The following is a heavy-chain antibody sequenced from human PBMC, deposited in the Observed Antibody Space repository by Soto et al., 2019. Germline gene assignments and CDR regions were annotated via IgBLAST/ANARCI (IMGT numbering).Heavy chain of an antibody. V-gene: IGHV3-33*01. Sequence: QVQLVESGGGVVQPGRSLRLSCAASGFTFSSYGMHWVRQAPGKGLEWVAVIWYDGSNKYYADSVKGRFTISRDNSKNTLYLQMNSLRAEDTAVYYCAREEAQGFLEEWAYYFDYLGQGTLGTVSS. CDR1: GFTFSSYG. J-gene: IGHJ4*02. CDR3: AREEAQGFLEEWAYYFDY. CDR2: IWYDGSNK. D-gene: IGHD3-3*01.